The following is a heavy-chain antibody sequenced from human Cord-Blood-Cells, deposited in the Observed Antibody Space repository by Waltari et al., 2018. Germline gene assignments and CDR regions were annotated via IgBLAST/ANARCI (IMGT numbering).Heavy chain of an antibody. J-gene: IGHJ4*02. V-gene: IGHV3-9*01. D-gene: IGHD2-15*01. CDR3: AKGVAATEGVDY. Sequence: EVQLVESGGGLVQPGRSLSLSCAASGFTFDDYAMYWVRQAPGKGLEWVSGISWNSGSIGYADSVKGRFTISRDNAKNSLYLQMNSLRAEDTALYYCAKGVAATEGVDYWGQGTLVTVSS. CDR2: ISWNSGSI. CDR1: GFTFDDYA.